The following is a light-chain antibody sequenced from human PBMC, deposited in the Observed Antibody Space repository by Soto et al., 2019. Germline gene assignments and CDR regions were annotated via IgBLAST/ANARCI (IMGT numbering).Light chain of an antibody. CDR1: QGISSY. J-gene: IGKJ3*01. CDR2: AAS. Sequence: AIPMTQSPSSFSASTGDRVTITCRASQGISSYLAWYQQKPGKAPKLLIYAASTLQSGLPSRFSGSGSGTYFTLIISSLQSEDIATYDCQQYYSFEKAFTFGPGTKVDIQ. V-gene: IGKV1-8*01. CDR3: QQYYSFEKAFT.